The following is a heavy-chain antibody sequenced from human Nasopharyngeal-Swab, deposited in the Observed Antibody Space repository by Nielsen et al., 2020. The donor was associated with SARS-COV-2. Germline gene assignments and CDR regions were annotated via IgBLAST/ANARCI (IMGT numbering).Heavy chain of an antibody. V-gene: IGHV3-73*01. CDR2: IRSKGNSYAT. J-gene: IGHJ4*02. Sequence: GGSLRLSCAVSGFIFSDSAIHWVRQASGKGLEWVGRIRSKGNSYATEYAASVEGRFTISRDDSKNTAYLQMNSLMTEDTAVYYCSRCGGSCYTGKDYWGQGTLVTVSS. D-gene: IGHD2-15*01. CDR3: SRCGGSCYTGKDY. CDR1: GFIFSDSA.